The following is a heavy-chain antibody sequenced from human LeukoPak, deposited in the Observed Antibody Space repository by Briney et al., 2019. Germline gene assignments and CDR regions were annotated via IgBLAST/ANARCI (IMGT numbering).Heavy chain of an antibody. Sequence: SETLSLTCTVSGGSIRSSSYYWGWIRQPPGKGLEWIGSISYSGNTYYNPSLKSRVTMSIDTSKNQFSLKLSSVTAADTVVYYCARHGRGYYYDSSGFSWGQGTLVTVSS. J-gene: IGHJ5*02. CDR1: GGSIRSSSYY. CDR2: ISYSGNT. D-gene: IGHD3-22*01. CDR3: ARHGRGYYYDSSGFS. V-gene: IGHV4-39*01.